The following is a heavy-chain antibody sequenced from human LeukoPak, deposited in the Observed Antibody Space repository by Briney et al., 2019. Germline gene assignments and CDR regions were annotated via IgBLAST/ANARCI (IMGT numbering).Heavy chain of an antibody. J-gene: IGHJ4*02. V-gene: IGHV1-69-2*01. CDR2: VDPEDGET. Sequence: EASVKISCKVSGYTFTDYYMHWVQQAPGKGLEWMGLVDPEDGETIYAEKFQGRVTITADTSTDAAYMELSSLRSEDTAVNYCATGGPRIVGANWGQGTLVTVSS. CDR1: GYTFTDYY. D-gene: IGHD1-26*01. CDR3: ATGGPRIVGAN.